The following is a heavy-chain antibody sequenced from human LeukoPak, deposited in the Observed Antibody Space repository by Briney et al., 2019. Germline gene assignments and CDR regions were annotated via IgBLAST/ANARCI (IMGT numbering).Heavy chain of an antibody. D-gene: IGHD2-15*01. CDR3: TRDCSGGSCWGDAFDI. CDR2: IRSKAYGGTT. V-gene: IGHV3-49*04. Sequence: QPGRSLRLSCAASGFTFRNYGMHWVRQAPGKGLEWVGFIRSKAYGGTTEYAASVKSRFSISRDDSKSIAYLQMNSLRTEDTAVFYCTRDCSGGSCWGDAFDIWGQGTMVTVSS. J-gene: IGHJ3*02. CDR1: GFTFRNYG.